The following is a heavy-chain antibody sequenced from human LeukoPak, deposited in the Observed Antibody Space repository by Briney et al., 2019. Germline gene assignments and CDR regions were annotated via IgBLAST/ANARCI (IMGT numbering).Heavy chain of an antibody. CDR3: ARTGENPPAATLYGMDV. D-gene: IGHD2-15*01. Sequence: SVKVSCKASGGTFSSYGISWVRQAPGQGLEWMGGIIPIFGTANYAQKFQGRVMITADESTSTAYMELSSLRSEDTAVYYCARTGENPPAATLYGMDVWGQGTTVTVSS. CDR1: GGTFSSYG. J-gene: IGHJ6*02. V-gene: IGHV1-69*13. CDR2: IIPIFGTA.